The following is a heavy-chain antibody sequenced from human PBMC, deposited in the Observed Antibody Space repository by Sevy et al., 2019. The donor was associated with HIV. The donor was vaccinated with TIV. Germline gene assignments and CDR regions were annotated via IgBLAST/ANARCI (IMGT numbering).Heavy chain of an antibody. V-gene: IGHV3-11*01. D-gene: IGHD3-10*01. CDR2: ISSSGDST. Sequence: GGSLRLSCAASEFSFSDYYMNWIRQAPGKGLECISYISSSGDSTYYADSVKGRFTISMDNAKNSVYLQMNNLRADDTAVYFCAREVVRGVIRDYFDFWGQGTLVTVSS. CDR1: EFSFSDYY. CDR3: AREVVRGVIRDYFDF. J-gene: IGHJ4*02.